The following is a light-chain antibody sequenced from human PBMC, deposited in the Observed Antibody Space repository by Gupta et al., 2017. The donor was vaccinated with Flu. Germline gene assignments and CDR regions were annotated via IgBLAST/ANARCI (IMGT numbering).Light chain of an antibody. V-gene: IGLV1-51*02. CDR1: SSNIGNHY. Sequence: SSNIGNHYGSWFQQLPGTAPNLLIYENYKRPSAIPDRFSGSKSGTSASLDITGLQTADEADYFCATSDTTLSAVVFGGGTKLTVL. J-gene: IGLJ3*02. CDR2: ENY. CDR3: ATSDTTLSAVV.